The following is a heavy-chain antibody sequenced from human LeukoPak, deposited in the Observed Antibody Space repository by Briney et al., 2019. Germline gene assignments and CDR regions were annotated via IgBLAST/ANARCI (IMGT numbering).Heavy chain of an antibody. CDR1: GYSISSGYY. Sequence: PETLSLTCAVSGYSISSGYYWGWIRQPPGKGLEWIGSIYHSGSTYYNPSLKSRVTISVDTSKNQFSLKLSSVTAADTAVYYCARRYPGIAVAGSNWFDPWGQGTLVTVSS. V-gene: IGHV4-38-2*01. J-gene: IGHJ5*02. D-gene: IGHD6-19*01. CDR3: ARRYPGIAVAGSNWFDP. CDR2: IYHSGST.